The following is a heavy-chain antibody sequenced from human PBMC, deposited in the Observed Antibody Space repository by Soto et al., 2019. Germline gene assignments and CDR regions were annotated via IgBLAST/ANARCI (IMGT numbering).Heavy chain of an antibody. J-gene: IGHJ5*02. CDR1: GFTFRSFT. V-gene: IGHV3-21*01. CDR2: ISSNSAYI. Sequence: GGSLRLSCAAYGFTFRSFTMNWVRQAPGKGLEWVSTISSNSAYIYYTDALRGRFTISRDNAKNSLHLQMNSLRAEDAAVYYCTRDASRDSSARGWFDPWGPGTLVTVSS. CDR3: TRDASRDSSARGWFDP. D-gene: IGHD6-13*01.